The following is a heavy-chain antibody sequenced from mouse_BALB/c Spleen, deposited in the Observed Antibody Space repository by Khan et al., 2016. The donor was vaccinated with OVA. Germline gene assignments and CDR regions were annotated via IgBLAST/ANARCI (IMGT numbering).Heavy chain of an antibody. CDR2: NDPPNGNT. CDR1: GLNIKDTY. V-gene: IGHV14-3*02. CDR3: ARMARK. J-gene: IGHJ2*01. Sequence: VQLKQSGAELVKSWATVKLSCTASGLNIKDTYTYWLKQWPEQDQEWSGRNDPPNGNTKYDPKFQGKATITADTSSNTAYLQLSSLTSEDTAVYYCARMARKWGQGTTLTVSS.